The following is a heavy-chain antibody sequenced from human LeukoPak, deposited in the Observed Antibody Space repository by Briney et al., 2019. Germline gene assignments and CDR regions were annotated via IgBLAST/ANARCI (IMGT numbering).Heavy chain of an antibody. D-gene: IGHD3-3*01. CDR3: ARRGTIFGPESL. Sequence: SETLSLTCAVSGDSFSSHYWSWIRQPPGKGLEWIGYIYTSGSTNYNPSLKSRVTISVDTSKNQLSLNLSSVTAADTAVYFCARRGTIFGPESLWGRGTLVTVSS. V-gene: IGHV4-4*09. CDR2: IYTSGST. J-gene: IGHJ2*01. CDR1: GDSFSSHY.